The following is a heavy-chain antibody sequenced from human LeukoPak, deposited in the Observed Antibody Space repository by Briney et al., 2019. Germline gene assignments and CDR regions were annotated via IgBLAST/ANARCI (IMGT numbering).Heavy chain of an antibody. CDR3: AKGRDSGWSGTVDY. Sequence: PGGSLRLSCAASGFTFSSYGMHWVRQAPGKGLEWVAVISYDGSNKYYADSVKGRFTISRDNSKNTLYLQMNSLRAEDTAVYYCAKGRDSGWSGTVDYWGQGTLVTVSS. CDR2: ISYDGSNK. CDR1: GFTFSSYG. D-gene: IGHD6-19*01. V-gene: IGHV3-30*18. J-gene: IGHJ4*02.